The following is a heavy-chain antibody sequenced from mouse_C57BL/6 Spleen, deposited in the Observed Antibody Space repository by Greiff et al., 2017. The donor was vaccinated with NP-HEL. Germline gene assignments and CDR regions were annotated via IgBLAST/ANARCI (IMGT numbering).Heavy chain of an antibody. CDR1: GFTFSDYG. Sequence: EVNVVESGGGLVKPGGSLKLSCAASGFTFSDYGMHWVRQAPEKGLEWVAYISSGSSTIYYADTVKGRFTISRDNAKNTLFLQMTSLRSEDTAMYYCARGPTVVATDFDVWGTGTTVTVSS. V-gene: IGHV5-17*01. D-gene: IGHD1-1*01. J-gene: IGHJ1*03. CDR2: ISSGSSTI. CDR3: ARGPTVVATDFDV.